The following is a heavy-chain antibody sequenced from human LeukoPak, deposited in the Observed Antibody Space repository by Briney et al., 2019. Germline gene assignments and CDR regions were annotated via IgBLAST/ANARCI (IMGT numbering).Heavy chain of an antibody. J-gene: IGHJ4*02. V-gene: IGHV3-66*01. CDR1: GFTVSSNY. CDR2: IYSGGST. Sequence: GGSLRLSCAASGFTVSSNYMSWVRQAPGKGLEWVSVIYSGGSTYYADSVKGRFTISRDNSKNTLYLQMNSLRAEDTAVYYCARGYSSSWYCFDYWGQGTLVTVSS. D-gene: IGHD6-13*01. CDR3: ARGYSSSWYCFDY.